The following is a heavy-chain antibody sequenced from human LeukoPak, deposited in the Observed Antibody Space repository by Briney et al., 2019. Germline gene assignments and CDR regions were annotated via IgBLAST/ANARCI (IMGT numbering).Heavy chain of an antibody. D-gene: IGHD2-2*01. J-gene: IGHJ4*02. CDR2: INHRGST. CDR1: GGSFSGYY. V-gene: IGHV4-34*01. Sequence: SETLSLTCAVYGGSFSGYYWSWIRQPPGKGLEWIGEINHRGSTNYNPSLKSRVTISVDTSKNQFSLKLSSVTAADTAVYYCARRYCSSTSCYRAAYYFDYWGQGTLVTVSS. CDR3: ARRYCSSTSCYRAAYYFDY.